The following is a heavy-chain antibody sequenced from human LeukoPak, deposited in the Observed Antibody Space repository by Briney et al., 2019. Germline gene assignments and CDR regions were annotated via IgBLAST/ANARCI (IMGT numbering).Heavy chain of an antibody. D-gene: IGHD3-3*01. V-gene: IGHV3-7*01. J-gene: IGHJ4*02. CDR1: GIRFTTHW. CDR2: IRQDGGEK. CDR3: ASAYASYDFWSGYENFDF. Sequence: GGSLRLSCAASGIRFTTHWMNWVRQAPGKGLEWVASIRQDGGEKKYVDSVKGRFTISRDLAQNSLVLQMNSLRAEDTPVYFCASAYASYDFWSGYENFDFWGQGTLVTVSS.